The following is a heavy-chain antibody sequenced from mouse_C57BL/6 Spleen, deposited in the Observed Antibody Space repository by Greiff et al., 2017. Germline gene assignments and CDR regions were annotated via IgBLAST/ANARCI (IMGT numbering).Heavy chain of an antibody. CDR1: GYTFTSYW. Sequence: VQLQQSGAELVKPGASVKMSCKASGYTFTSYWITWVKQRPGQGLEWIGDIYPGSGSTNYNEKFKSKATLTVDTSSSTAYMQLSSLTSEDSAVYYCARDYSNQRWYFDYWGQGTTLTVSS. D-gene: IGHD2-5*01. CDR2: IYPGSGST. J-gene: IGHJ2*01. CDR3: ARDYSNQRWYFDY. V-gene: IGHV1-55*01.